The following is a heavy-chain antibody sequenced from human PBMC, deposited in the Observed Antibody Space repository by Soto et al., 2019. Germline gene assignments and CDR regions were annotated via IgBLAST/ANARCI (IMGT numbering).Heavy chain of an antibody. J-gene: IGHJ4*02. Sequence: ASVKVSCKVSGYTLTELSMHWVRQAPGKGLEWMGGFDPEDGETIYAQKFQGRVTMTEDTSTDTAYMELSSLRSEDTAVYYCATSVYCYDNSGYPFDYWGQGTLVTVSS. CDR1: GYTLTELS. D-gene: IGHD3-22*01. V-gene: IGHV1-24*01. CDR2: FDPEDGET. CDR3: ATSVYCYDNSGYPFDY.